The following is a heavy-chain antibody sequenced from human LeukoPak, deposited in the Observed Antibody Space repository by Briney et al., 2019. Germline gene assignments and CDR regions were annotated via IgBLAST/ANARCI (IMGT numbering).Heavy chain of an antibody. V-gene: IGHV3-7*05. CDR3: SRGGGW. CDR2: IKPYGSET. J-gene: IGHJ4*01. CDR1: GFTMSSNW. D-gene: IGHD6-19*01. Sequence: GGSLRLSSAASGFTMSSNWMMWIRQAPGKGLEWVASIKPYGSETYYLDSVKGRFSISRDSAKNSLYLQMNSLRVEDTAAYYCSRGGGWWGTGTLVRVSS.